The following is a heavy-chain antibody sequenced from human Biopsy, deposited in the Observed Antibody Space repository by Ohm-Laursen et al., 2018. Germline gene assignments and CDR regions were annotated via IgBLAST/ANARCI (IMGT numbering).Heavy chain of an antibody. CDR2: ISKGGET. D-gene: IGHD1-1*01. CDR3: ARLYRLDDYWNDDPPDAFDV. J-gene: IGHJ3*01. Sequence: SETLSLTCTVSGGSITDDNWSWIRQSPGQGMEGIGFISKGGETTYNPSLRGRVAISVDTSKNQFSLKLSSVTAADTAIFFCARLYRLDDYWNDDPPDAFDVWGQGTRVTVSS. CDR1: GGSITDDN. V-gene: IGHV4-59*01.